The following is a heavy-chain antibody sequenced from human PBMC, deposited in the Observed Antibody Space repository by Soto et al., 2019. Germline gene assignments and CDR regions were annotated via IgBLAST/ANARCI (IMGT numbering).Heavy chain of an antibody. CDR3: ARDGEGTNYGSGRYVY. V-gene: IGHV1-3*01. J-gene: IGHJ4*02. CDR2: INAGNGNT. D-gene: IGHD3-10*01. Sequence: QVQLVQSGAEVKKPGASVKVSCKASGYTFISYAMHWVRQAPGQRLEWMGWINAGNGNTKYSQKFQGRVTITRDTSASTAYMELSSLRSEDTAVYYCARDGEGTNYGSGRYVYWGQGTLVTVSS. CDR1: GYTFISYA.